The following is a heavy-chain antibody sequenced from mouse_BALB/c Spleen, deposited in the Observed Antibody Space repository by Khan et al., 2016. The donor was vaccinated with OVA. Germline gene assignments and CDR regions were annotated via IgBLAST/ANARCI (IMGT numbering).Heavy chain of an antibody. Sequence: QVQLKQSGPELVKPGASVKMSCKASGYTFTDYVITWVNQRTGQGLEWIGEIYPGSGRTYYNESFKDKATLTADTSSTTAYMQLSSLTSEDSAVYFGARSYDGAWFAYWGQGTLVTVSA. CDR1: GYTFTDYV. D-gene: IGHD1-1*01. V-gene: IGHV1-77*01. CDR3: ARSYDGAWFAY. J-gene: IGHJ3*01. CDR2: IYPGSGRT.